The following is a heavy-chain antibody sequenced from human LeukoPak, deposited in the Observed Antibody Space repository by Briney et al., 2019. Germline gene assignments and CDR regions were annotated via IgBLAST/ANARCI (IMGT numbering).Heavy chain of an antibody. CDR1: GFTLSSHA. D-gene: IGHD6-13*01. V-gene: IGHV3-30-3*01. J-gene: IGHJ4*02. Sequence: PGRSLRLSCAASGFTLSSHAMHWVRQAPGEGLEWVAAIAYDGSSPHYGDSVKGRFIISRDNSKGALYLQMNSLRVEDTGIYYCARVGGSNWHPLDYRGQGTLVTVSS. CDR3: ARVGGSNWHPLDY. CDR2: IAYDGSSP.